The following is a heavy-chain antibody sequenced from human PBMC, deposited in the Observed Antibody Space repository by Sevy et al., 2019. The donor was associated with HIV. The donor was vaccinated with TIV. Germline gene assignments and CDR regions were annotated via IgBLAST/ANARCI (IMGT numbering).Heavy chain of an antibody. Sequence: ASVKVSCKASGYTFTGYYMHWVRQAPGQGLEWMGRINPNSGGTNYAQKFQGRVTMTRDTSISTAYMELSRLRSDDTAVYYCARVFRSSPNKNTIFGGEGTYYYGMDVWGQGTTVTVSS. D-gene: IGHD3-3*01. CDR3: ARVFRSSPNKNTIFGGEGTYYYGMDV. CDR1: GYTFTGYY. V-gene: IGHV1-2*06. CDR2: INPNSGGT. J-gene: IGHJ6*02.